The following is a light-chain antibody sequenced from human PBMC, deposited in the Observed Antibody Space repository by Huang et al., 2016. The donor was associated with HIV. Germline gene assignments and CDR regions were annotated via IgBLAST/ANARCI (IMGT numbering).Light chain of an antibody. Sequence: EIVMTQSPATLSVSPGERATLSCRASQVINRNLAWYQQKPGQAPRLLIYGASTRASNIPARFSGGGSGAEFTLTINGLQPEDFATYYCQQYESWPYTFGQGTRLEI. CDR3: QQYESWPYT. V-gene: IGKV3-15*01. CDR1: QVINRN. CDR2: GAS. J-gene: IGKJ2*01.